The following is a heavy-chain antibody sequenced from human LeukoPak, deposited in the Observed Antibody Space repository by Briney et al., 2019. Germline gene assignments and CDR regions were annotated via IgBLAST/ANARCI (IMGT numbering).Heavy chain of an antibody. V-gene: IGHV3-23*01. CDR3: AKDRLPRAIDQFDY. D-gene: IGHD2-21*01. J-gene: IGHJ4*02. Sequence: GGSLRLSCAASGFTFSNYAMSWVRQAPGKGLEWVSAISGSDGSTYYADSVKGRFTISRDNSKNTLYLQINSLRAEDTAVYYCAKDRLPRAIDQFDYWGQGTLVTVSS. CDR2: ISGSDGST. CDR1: GFTFSNYA.